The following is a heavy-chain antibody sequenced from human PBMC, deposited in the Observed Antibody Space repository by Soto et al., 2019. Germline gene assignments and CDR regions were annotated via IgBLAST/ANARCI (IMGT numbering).Heavy chain of an antibody. CDR3: ARAALYDFWSGPHGFDP. J-gene: IGHJ5*02. CDR1: GGSFSGYY. D-gene: IGHD3-3*01. CDR2: INHSGST. Sequence: PSETLSLTCAVYGGSFSGYYWSWIRQPPGKGLEWIGEINHSGSTNYNPSLKSRVTISVDTSKNQFSLKLSSVTAADTAVYYCARAALYDFWSGPHGFDPWGQGTLVTVSS. V-gene: IGHV4-34*01.